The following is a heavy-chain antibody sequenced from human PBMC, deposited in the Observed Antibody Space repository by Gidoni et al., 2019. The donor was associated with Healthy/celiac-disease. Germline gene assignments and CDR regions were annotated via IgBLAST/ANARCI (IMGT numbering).Heavy chain of an antibody. Sequence: QVQLQQWGAGRLKPSETLYLTCAVYGGSFSGYYWSWIRQPPGKGLEWFGEINHSGSTNYNPSLKMRVTISLDTSNNQFSLKLSSVTAADTAVYYCARDLGHYYGSGSYCFDYWGQGTLVTVSS. CDR2: INHSGST. D-gene: IGHD3-10*01. J-gene: IGHJ4*02. CDR1: GGSFSGYY. CDR3: ARDLGHYYGSGSYCFDY. V-gene: IGHV4-34*01.